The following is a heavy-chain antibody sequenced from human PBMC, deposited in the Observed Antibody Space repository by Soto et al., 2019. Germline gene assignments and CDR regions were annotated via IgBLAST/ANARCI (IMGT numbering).Heavy chain of an antibody. V-gene: IGHV3-23*01. J-gene: IGHJ4*02. CDR1: GFTFNSYV. CDR3: AKDQEWLRPGPQFDY. D-gene: IGHD5-12*01. Sequence: EVQLLESGGGLVQPGGSLRLSCAVSGFTFNSYVMSWVRQAPGKGLEWVSGISGSGGTTYYADSVKGRFTISRDNSKNTLYLQMNSLRAEDTAVYYCAKDQEWLRPGPQFDYWGQGTLVTVSS. CDR2: ISGSGGTT.